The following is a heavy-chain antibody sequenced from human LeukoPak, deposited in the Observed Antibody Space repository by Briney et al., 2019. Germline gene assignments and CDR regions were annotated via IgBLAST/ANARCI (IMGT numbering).Heavy chain of an antibody. Sequence: GGSLRLSCAASGFTFDDYAMHWVRQAPGNGLEWVSGISWNSGSIGYADSGKGRFTISRDNAKNSLYLQMNSLRAEDTALHYCAKGDSRDAFDIWGQGTMVTVSS. V-gene: IGHV3-9*01. CDR2: ISWNSGSI. D-gene: IGHD3-22*01. CDR1: GFTFDDYA. J-gene: IGHJ3*02. CDR3: AKGDSRDAFDI.